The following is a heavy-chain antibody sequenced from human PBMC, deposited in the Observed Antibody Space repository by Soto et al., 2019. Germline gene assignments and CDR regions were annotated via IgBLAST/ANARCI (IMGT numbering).Heavy chain of an antibody. CDR2: ISNTGGST. CDR1: GFIFSTYA. D-gene: IGHD4-17*01. V-gene: IGHV3-23*01. Sequence: GGALRLFCAASGFIFSTYAMNWVRQAPGKGLECVSAISNTGGSTFYAESVRGRFTISRDNSINTLYLQMTSLRTEDTAVYYCAHPRGYGVFDAVDIWGQGTMVTVS. J-gene: IGHJ3*02. CDR3: AHPRGYGVFDAVDI.